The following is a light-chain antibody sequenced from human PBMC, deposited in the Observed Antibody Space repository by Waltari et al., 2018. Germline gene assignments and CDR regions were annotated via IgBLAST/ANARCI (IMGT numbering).Light chain of an antibody. J-gene: IGKJ2*01. V-gene: IGKV4-1*01. CDR1: HSVLYTSNNNNY. Sequence: DIVRSHSTDSLAATLDARRTTFRTCRHSVLYTSNNNNYLVWYQQKAGQPPKLLIYWASTRESGVPDRFSGSGSGTDFTLTISSLQAEDVAVYYCHQHYDAPHTFGQGTKLEIK. CDR3: HQHYDAPHT. CDR2: WAS.